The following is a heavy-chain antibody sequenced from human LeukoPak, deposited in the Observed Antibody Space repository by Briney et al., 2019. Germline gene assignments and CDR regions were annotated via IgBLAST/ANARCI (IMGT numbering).Heavy chain of an antibody. V-gene: IGHV4-34*01. CDR1: GGSFSGYY. D-gene: IGHD3-10*01. J-gene: IGHJ4*02. CDR2: INRSGST. CDR3: ARGYGSGSYYSY. Sequence: KPSETLSLTCAVYGGSFSGYYWSWIRQHPGKGLEWIGEINRSGSTDYNPSLKSRVTVSVDTSKNQFSLKLSSVTAADTAVYYCARGYGSGSYYSYWGQGTLVTVSS.